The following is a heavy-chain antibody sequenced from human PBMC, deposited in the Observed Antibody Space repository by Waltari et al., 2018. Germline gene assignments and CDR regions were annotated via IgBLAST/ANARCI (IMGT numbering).Heavy chain of an antibody. CDR1: GYTLTELS. D-gene: IGHD3-3*01. J-gene: IGHJ5*02. CDR2: FDPEDGET. CDR3: ATSMYYDFWSGHKGWFDP. V-gene: IGHV1-24*01. Sequence: QVQLVQSGAEVKKPGASVKVSCKVSGYTLTELSMHWVRQAPGKGLEWMGGFDPEDGETIYAKKFQGRVTMTEDTSTDTAYMELSSLRSEDTAVYYCATSMYYDFWSGHKGWFDPWGQGTLVTVSS.